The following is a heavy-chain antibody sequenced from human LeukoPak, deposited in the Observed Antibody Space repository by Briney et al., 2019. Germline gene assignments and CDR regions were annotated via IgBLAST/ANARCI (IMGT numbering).Heavy chain of an antibody. CDR1: GFTFGDYA. V-gene: IGHV3-23*01. D-gene: IGHD3-16*02. CDR3: AKDSYYDYAWGIYRYTNQFDY. J-gene: IGHJ4*02. Sequence: GGSLRLSCTASGFTFGDYAMSWVRQAPGKGLEWVSAISGSGGSTYYADSVKGRFTISRDNSKNTLYLQMNSLRAEDTAVYYCAKDSYYDYAWGIYRYTNQFDYWGQGTLVTVSS. CDR2: ISGSGGST.